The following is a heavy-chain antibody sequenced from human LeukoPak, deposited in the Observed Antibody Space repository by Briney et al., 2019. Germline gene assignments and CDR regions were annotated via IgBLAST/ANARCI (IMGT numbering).Heavy chain of an antibody. Sequence: PGGSLRLSCAASGYTFSSYSMNSVPRAPGKGLEWVSSISRNSSYIYYADSVKGRFTISRDNAKNSLYLPMNSLRAEDTALYYCARGNRGCSGYWASPANYYYMDVWGKGTTVSVSS. V-gene: IGHV3-21*04. CDR2: ISRNSSYI. D-gene: IGHD3-22*01. J-gene: IGHJ6*03. CDR3: ARGNRGCSGYWASPANYYYMDV. CDR1: GYTFSSYS.